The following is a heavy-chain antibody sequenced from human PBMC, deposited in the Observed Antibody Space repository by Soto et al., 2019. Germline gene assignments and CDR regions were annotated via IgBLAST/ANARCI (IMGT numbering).Heavy chain of an antibody. D-gene: IGHD3-3*01. Sequence: GGSLRLSCAASGFTFSSYAMSWVRQAPGKGLEWVSAISGSGGSTYYADSVKGRLTISRDNSKNTLYLQMNSLRAEDTAVYYCAKVLRNYDLGGMDVWGQGTTVTVSS. CDR2: ISGSGGST. CDR3: AKVLRNYDLGGMDV. CDR1: GFTFSSYA. V-gene: IGHV3-23*01. J-gene: IGHJ6*02.